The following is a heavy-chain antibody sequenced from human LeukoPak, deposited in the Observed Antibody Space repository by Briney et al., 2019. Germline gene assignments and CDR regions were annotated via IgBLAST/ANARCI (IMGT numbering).Heavy chain of an antibody. J-gene: IGHJ6*02. CDR2: IRYDGSNK. CDR3: AKDSLYGSGSYYNFYGMDV. Sequence: GGSLRLSCAASGFTFSSYGMHWVRQAPGKGLEWVAFIRYDGSNKYCADSVKGRFTISRDNSKNTLYLQMNSLRAEDTAVYYCAKDSLYGSGSYYNFYGMDVWGQGTTVTVSS. D-gene: IGHD3-10*01. V-gene: IGHV3-30*02. CDR1: GFTFSSYG.